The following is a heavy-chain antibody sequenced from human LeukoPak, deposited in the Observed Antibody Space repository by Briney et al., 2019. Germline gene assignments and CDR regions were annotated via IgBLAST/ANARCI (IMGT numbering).Heavy chain of an antibody. D-gene: IGHD6-13*01. CDR3: ARAWTSSWYGGDAFDI. CDR1: GYTFTGYY. Sequence: ASVKVSCKASGYTFTGYYMHWVRQAPGQGLEWMGWINPNSGGTNYAQKFQGRVTMTRDTSISTAYMELSRLRSDDTAVYYCARAWTSSWYGGDAFDIWGQGTMVTVSS. CDR2: INPNSGGT. V-gene: IGHV1-2*02. J-gene: IGHJ3*02.